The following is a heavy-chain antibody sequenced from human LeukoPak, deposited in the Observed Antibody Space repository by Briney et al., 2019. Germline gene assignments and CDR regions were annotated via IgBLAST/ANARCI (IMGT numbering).Heavy chain of an antibody. V-gene: IGHV3-7*01. J-gene: IGHJ6*03. CDR2: IKQDGSEK. CDR3: ARDYYDFWSGYYVVYYYYYMDV. D-gene: IGHD3-3*01. Sequence: GGSLRLSCAASGFTFSSYYMSWVRQAPGKGLEWVANIKQDGSEKYYLDSVKGRFSISRDNAKSSLYLQMNSLRAEDTAVYYCARDYYDFWSGYYVVYYYYYMDVWGKGTTVTVSS. CDR1: GFTFSSYY.